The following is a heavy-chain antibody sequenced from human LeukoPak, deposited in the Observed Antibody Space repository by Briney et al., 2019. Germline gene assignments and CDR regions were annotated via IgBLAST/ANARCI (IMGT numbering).Heavy chain of an antibody. V-gene: IGHV3-48*03. CDR3: ATTGGSTWYYFDY. D-gene: IGHD6-6*01. CDR2: IGSSGSII. Sequence: PGGSLRLSCAASRFTFSTYEMSWVRQAPGKGLEWISYIGSSGSIIYNADSVKGRFTISRDNARNSLYLQMNSLRAEDTAVYYCATTGGSTWYYFDYWGQGALVTVSS. CDR1: RFTFSTYE. J-gene: IGHJ4*02.